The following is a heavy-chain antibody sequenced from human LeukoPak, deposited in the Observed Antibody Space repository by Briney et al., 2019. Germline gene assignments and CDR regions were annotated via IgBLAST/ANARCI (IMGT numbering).Heavy chain of an antibody. CDR1: GFTFSNYE. CDR3: AREDGSQLDY. V-gene: IGHV3-48*03. Sequence: QAGGSLRLSCATSGFTFSNYEMSWVRQTPGKGLEWVSYISSSGSPTYYADSVKGRFTISRDNAKSSLCLQMDSLRAGDTAVYYCAREDGSQLDYWGRGTLVTVSS. J-gene: IGHJ4*02. CDR2: ISSSGSPT. D-gene: IGHD1-26*01.